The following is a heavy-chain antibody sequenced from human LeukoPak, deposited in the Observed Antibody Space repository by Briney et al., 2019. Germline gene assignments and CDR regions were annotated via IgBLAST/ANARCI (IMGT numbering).Heavy chain of an antibody. CDR3: ARGPSYIVGARGGYHY. V-gene: IGHV4-4*07. J-gene: IGHJ4*02. CDR1: GGSISSYY. D-gene: IGHD1-26*01. Sequence: SETLSLTCTVSGGSISSYYWGWIRQPAGKGLEWIGRIYTSGSTNYNPSLKSRVTMSVDTSKNQFSLKLSSVTAADTAVYYCARGPSYIVGARGGYHYWGQGTLVTVSS. CDR2: IYTSGST.